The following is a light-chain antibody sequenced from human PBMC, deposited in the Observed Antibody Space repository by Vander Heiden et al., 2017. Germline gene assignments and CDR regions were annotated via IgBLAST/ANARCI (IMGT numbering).Light chain of an antibody. CDR3: QQSYSTPQGT. V-gene: IGKV1-39*01. Sequence: IQMTQSPSSLSASVGDRVTITCRASQSISSYLNWYQQKPGKAPKLLIYAASSLQSGVPSRFSGSGSGTDFTLTISSLQPEDFATYYCQQSYSTPQGTFGQWTRLEIK. CDR2: AAS. J-gene: IGKJ5*01. CDR1: QSISSY.